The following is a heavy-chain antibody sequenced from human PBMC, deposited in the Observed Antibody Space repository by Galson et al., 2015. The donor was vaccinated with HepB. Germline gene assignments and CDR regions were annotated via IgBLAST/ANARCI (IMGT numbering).Heavy chain of an antibody. V-gene: IGHV5-51*01. CDR2: IYPGDSDT. Sequence: QSGEEVKKPGESLKISCTGSGYSFSNFWIGWVRQMPGKGLEWMGIIYPGDSDTRSSPSSQGQVSIPADKSISPAFLQWSSLKGSDTAVYYCARGVGGQRGGMDVGGQGTTVIVSS. CDR1: GYSFSNFW. CDR3: ARGVGGQRGGMDV. D-gene: IGHD3-16*01. J-gene: IGHJ6*02.